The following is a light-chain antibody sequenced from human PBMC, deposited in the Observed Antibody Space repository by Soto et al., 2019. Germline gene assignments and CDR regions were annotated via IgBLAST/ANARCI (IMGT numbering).Light chain of an antibody. Sequence: DIQMTQSPSPLSASVGDRVPITCRASQSISNYLNWYQQKPGKAPKLLMYAASSLQSGVPSRFSGSGSGTDFTLTISSLQPEDFATYYCQQSYSTPRTFGQGTKVEIK. CDR2: AAS. CDR3: QQSYSTPRT. V-gene: IGKV1-39*01. J-gene: IGKJ1*01. CDR1: QSISNY.